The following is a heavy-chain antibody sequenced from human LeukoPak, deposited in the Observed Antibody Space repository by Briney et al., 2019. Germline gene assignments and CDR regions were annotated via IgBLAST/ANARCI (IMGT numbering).Heavy chain of an antibody. CDR3: AREGHDYVWGSYRWERPVYYFDY. D-gene: IGHD3-16*02. CDR2: IWYDGSNK. J-gene: IGHJ4*02. Sequence: PGGSLRLSCAASGFTYCSHGMLWLRQAPGKGLEGWVVIWYDGSNKYYADSVKGRFTISRDNSKNTLYLQMNSLRAEDTAVYYCAREGHDYVWGSYRWERPVYYFDYWGQGTLVTVSS. CDR1: GFTYCSHG. V-gene: IGHV3-33*01.